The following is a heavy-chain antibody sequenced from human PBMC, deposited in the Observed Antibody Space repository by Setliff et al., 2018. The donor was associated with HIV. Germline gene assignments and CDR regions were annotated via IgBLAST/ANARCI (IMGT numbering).Heavy chain of an antibody. J-gene: IGHJ4*02. D-gene: IGHD3-22*01. Sequence: AASVKVSCKASGYTFTSYGMTWVRQAPGQGLEWMGWINTYTGNPTHDQDFTGRFVFSLDTSVSTAYLQISILKAEDIAGYYCARDGSYYDSSGHLAYYFDYWGQGTLVTVSS. CDR1: GYTFTSYG. CDR3: ARDGSYYDSSGHLAYYFDY. CDR2: INTYTGNP. V-gene: IGHV7-4-1*02.